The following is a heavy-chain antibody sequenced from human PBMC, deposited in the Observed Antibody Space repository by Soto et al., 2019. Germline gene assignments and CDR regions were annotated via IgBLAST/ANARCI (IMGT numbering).Heavy chain of an antibody. CDR3: ASLCRGGCYPVFDH. Sequence: QVQLVQSGAEVKKPGSSVKVSCKASGGTFSSYAISWVRQAPGQGLEWMGGIIPIFGTANYAQKFQGRVTLTADESTRTAYLELSSLRSEDTAVYYCASLCRGGCYPVFDHSGQGTLVTVSS. CDR1: GGTFSSYA. CDR2: IIPIFGTA. V-gene: IGHV1-69*01. D-gene: IGHD2-21*02. J-gene: IGHJ4*02.